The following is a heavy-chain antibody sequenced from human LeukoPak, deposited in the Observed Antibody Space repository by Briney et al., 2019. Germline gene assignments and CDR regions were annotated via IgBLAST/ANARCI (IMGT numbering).Heavy chain of an antibody. V-gene: IGHV3-23*01. CDR2: ISGSGGST. J-gene: IGHJ4*02. CDR1: GFTFSSYA. Sequence: GGSLRLSCAASGFTFSSYAMSWVRQAPGKGLEWVSAISGSGGSTYYADSVKGRFTISRDNSKNTLYLQMNSLRAEDTAVYYCATAGGSYSEYFDYWGQGTLVTVSS. D-gene: IGHD1-26*01. CDR3: ATAGGSYSEYFDY.